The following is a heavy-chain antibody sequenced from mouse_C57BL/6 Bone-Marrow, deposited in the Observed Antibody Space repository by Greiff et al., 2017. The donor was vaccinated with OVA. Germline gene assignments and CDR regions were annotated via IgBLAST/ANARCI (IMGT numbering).Heavy chain of an antibody. D-gene: IGHD4-1*01. CDR2: IDPSDSYT. V-gene: IGHV1-69*01. CDR1: GYTFTSYW. J-gene: IGHJ3*01. CDR3: ARWEGWFAY. Sequence: VQLQQSGAELVMPGASVKLSCKASGYTFTSYWMHWVKQRPGQGLEWIGEIDPSDSYTNYNQKFKGKSTLTVDKSSSTAYMQLSSLTSEDSAVYYCARWEGWFAYWGQGTLVTVSA.